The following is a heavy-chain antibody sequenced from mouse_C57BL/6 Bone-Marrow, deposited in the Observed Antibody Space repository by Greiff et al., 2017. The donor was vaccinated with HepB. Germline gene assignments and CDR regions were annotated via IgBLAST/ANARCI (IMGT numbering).Heavy chain of an antibody. CDR3: ARPSGAY. Sequence: VQLQQSGPELVKPGASVKISCKASGYTFTDYYMNWVKQSHGKSLEWIGDINPNNGGTSYNQKFKGKATLTVDKSSSTAYMELRSLTSEDSAVYYCARPSGAYWGQGTLVTVSA. J-gene: IGHJ3*01. V-gene: IGHV1-26*01. CDR1: GYTFTDYY. D-gene: IGHD3-2*02. CDR2: INPNNGGT.